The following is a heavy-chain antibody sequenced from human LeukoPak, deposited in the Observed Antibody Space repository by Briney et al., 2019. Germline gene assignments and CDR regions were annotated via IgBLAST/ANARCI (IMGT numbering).Heavy chain of an antibody. Sequence: GGSLRLSCAVSGFTLSGYSMSWVRQAPGKGLEWVSNIKQDGSEKYYVDCVKGRFTISRDNAKNSLYLQMNSLRAEDTAVYYCGRDDGAAEYWGQGTLVTVSS. J-gene: IGHJ4*02. CDR1: GFTLSGYS. CDR3: GRDDGAAEY. CDR2: IKQDGSEK. D-gene: IGHD3-10*01. V-gene: IGHV3-7*01.